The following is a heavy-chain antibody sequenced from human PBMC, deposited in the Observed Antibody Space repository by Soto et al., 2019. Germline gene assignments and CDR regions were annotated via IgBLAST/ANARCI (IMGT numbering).Heavy chain of an antibody. Sequence: GRSLKRSSVDPGFTFSIYAMHWVRQAPGKGLEWVAVISYDGSNKYYADSVKGRFTISRDNSKNTLYLQMNSLRAEDTAVYYCARDCSGGSCYRYDAFDIWGQGTMVTVSS. CDR2: ISYDGSNK. D-gene: IGHD2-15*01. V-gene: IGHV3-30-3*01. CDR3: ARDCSGGSCYRYDAFDI. CDR1: GFTFSIYA. J-gene: IGHJ3*02.